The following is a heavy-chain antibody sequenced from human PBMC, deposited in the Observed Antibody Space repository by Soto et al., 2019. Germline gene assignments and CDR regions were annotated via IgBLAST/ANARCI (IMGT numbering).Heavy chain of an antibody. V-gene: IGHV3-53*01. D-gene: IGHD1-1*01. CDR1: GLTISGKKY. CDR2: LYDVDGS. J-gene: IGHJ3*01. CDR3: ATWHEREHAYDV. Sequence: PGGSLRLSCAAFGLTISGKKYLAWVRQAPGKGLEWVSGLYDVDGSFYADSVRGRFTTSSDSSKTTVYLQMNDLRPDDTAVYYCATWHEREHAYDVWGQGTTVTVSS.